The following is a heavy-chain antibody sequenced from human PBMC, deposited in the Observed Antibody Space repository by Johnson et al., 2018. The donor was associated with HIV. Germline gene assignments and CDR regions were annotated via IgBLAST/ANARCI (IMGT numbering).Heavy chain of an antibody. J-gene: IGHJ3*02. D-gene: IGHD3-16*02. Sequence: QLVESGGGLVQPGGSLRLSCAASGFTFSSYWMSWVRQAPGKGLEWVANIKQDGSEKYYVDSVKGRFTISRDNAKNSLYLQMNSLRAEDTAVYYCAGWNMITCGGVIVEAGAFDIWGQGTMVTVSS. V-gene: IGHV3-7*05. CDR1: GFTFSSYW. CDR3: AGWNMITCGGVIVEAGAFDI. CDR2: IKQDGSEK.